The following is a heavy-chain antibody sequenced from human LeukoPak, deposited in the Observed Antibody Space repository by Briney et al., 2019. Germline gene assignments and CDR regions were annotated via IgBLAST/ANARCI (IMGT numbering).Heavy chain of an antibody. Sequence: SETLSLTCAVYGGSFSGYYWSWIRQPPGKGLEWTGEINHSGSTNYNPSLKSRVTISVDTSKNQFSLKLSSVTAADTAVYYCARRRSSWLRRGFDYWGQGTLVTVSS. J-gene: IGHJ4*02. V-gene: IGHV4-34*01. CDR3: ARRRSSWLRRGFDY. D-gene: IGHD6-13*01. CDR2: INHSGST. CDR1: GGSFSGYY.